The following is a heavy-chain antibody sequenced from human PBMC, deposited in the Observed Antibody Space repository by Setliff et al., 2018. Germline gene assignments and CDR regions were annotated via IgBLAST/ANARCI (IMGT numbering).Heavy chain of an antibody. CDR3: ARGIAAAGASDY. CDR2: IYHSGST. CDR1: GYSISSGYY. Sequence: SETLSLTCAVSGYSISSGYYWGWIRQPPGKGLEWIGSIYHSGSTYYNPSLKSRVTISVDTSKNQFSLKLSSVTAADTAVYYCARGIAAAGASDYWGQGTLVTVSS. J-gene: IGHJ4*02. D-gene: IGHD6-13*01. V-gene: IGHV4-38-2*01.